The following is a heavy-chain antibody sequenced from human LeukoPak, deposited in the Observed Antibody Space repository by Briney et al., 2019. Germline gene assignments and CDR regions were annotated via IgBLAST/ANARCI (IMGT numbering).Heavy chain of an antibody. CDR1: GGSFSTYY. V-gene: IGHV4-34*01. CDR2: INHSGST. J-gene: IGHJ4*02. Sequence: PSETLSLTCAVYGGSFSTYYWTWIRQPPGKGLEWIGEINHSGSTNYNPSLKSRVSISVDTSKNQFSLKLSSVTAADTAVYYCARVEMATISFDYWGQGTLVTVSS. CDR3: ARVEMATISFDY. D-gene: IGHD5-24*01.